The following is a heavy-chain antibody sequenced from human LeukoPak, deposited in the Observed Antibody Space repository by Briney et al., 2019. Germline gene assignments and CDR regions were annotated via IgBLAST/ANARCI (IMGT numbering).Heavy chain of an antibody. CDR2: IKSKTDGGTT. V-gene: IGHV3-15*01. J-gene: IGHJ3*02. CDR3: TTRIDYGDYDGHDAFDI. CDR1: GFTFSNAW. D-gene: IGHD4-17*01. Sequence: GGSLRLSCAASGFTFSNAWMSWVRQAPGKGLEWVGRIKSKTDGGTTDYAAPVKGRFTISRDDSKNTLYLQMNSLKTEDTAVYYCTTRIDYGDYDGHDAFDIWGQGTMVTVSS.